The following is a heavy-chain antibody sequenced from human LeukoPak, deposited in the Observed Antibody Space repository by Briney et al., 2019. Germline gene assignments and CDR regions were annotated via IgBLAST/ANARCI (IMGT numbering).Heavy chain of an antibody. Sequence: SETLSLTCTVSGGSISSSSYYWGWIRQPPGKGLKWIGSIYYSGSTYYNPSLKSRVTISVDTSKNQFSLKLSSVTAADTAVYYCATDRYSGSYWGQGTLVTVSS. CDR1: GGSISSSSYY. CDR3: ATDRYSGSY. D-gene: IGHD1-26*01. V-gene: IGHV4-39*01. J-gene: IGHJ4*02. CDR2: IYYSGST.